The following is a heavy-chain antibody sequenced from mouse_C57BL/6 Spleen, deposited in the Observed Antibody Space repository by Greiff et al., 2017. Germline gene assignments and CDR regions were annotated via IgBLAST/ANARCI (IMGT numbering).Heavy chain of an antibody. CDR1: GYAFSSSW. J-gene: IGHJ1*03. V-gene: IGHV1-82*01. D-gene: IGHD1-1*01. CDR3: AREYYGSSYWYFDV. CDR2: IYPGDGDT. Sequence: QVQLQQSGPELVKPGASVKISCKASGYAFSSSWMNWVKQRPGKGLEWIGRIYPGDGDTNYNGKFKGKATLTADKSSSTAYMQLSSLTSEDSAVDFCAREYYGSSYWYFDVWGTGTTVTVSS.